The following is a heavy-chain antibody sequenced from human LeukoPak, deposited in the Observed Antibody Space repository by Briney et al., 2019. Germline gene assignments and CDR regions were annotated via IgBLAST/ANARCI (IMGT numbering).Heavy chain of an antibody. D-gene: IGHD6-13*01. J-gene: IGHJ4*02. CDR2: INPNSGGT. V-gene: IGHV1-2*02. CDR3: ARGSAYSSSWYEN. Sequence: ASVTVSCKASGYTFTGYYMHWVRQAPGQGLEWMGWINPNSGGTNYAQKFQGRVTMTRDTSISTAYMELSRLRSDDTAVYYCARGSAYSSSWYENWGQGTLVTVSS. CDR1: GYTFTGYY.